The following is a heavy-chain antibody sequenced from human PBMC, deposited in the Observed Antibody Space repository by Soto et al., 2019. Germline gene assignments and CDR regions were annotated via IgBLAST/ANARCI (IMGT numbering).Heavy chain of an antibody. CDR2: IIPVVGTT. V-gene: IGHV1-69*06. D-gene: IGHD2-8*01. Sequence: QVQLVQSGAEVKKPGSSVKVSCKASGDTFTTNSLNWVRQAPGQGLELMGGIIPVVGTTKYAQKYQDRVTITGDKSTNAAYMELSSLRSDDTAVDYCARGLLYATTSFDYWGQGPAVTVYS. J-gene: IGHJ4*02. CDR3: ARGLLYATTSFDY. CDR1: GDTFTTNS.